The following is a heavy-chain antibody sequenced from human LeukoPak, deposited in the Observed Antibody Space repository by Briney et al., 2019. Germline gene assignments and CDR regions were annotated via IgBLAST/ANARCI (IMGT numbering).Heavy chain of an antibody. Sequence: SVKVSCKASGGTFSSYAISWVRQAPGQGLEWMGRIIPILGIANYAQKFQGRVTITADKSTSTAYMELSSLRSEDTAVHYCARPGYYEGYFDYWGQGTLVTVSS. J-gene: IGHJ4*02. CDR3: ARPGYYEGYFDY. D-gene: IGHD3-3*01. V-gene: IGHV1-69*04. CDR2: IIPILGIA. CDR1: GGTFSSYA.